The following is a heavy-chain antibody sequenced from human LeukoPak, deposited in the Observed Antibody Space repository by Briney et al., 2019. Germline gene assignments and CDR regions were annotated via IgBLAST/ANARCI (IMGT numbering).Heavy chain of an antibody. V-gene: IGHV4-34*01. J-gene: IGHJ4*02. CDR3: ARVRKTFGGVIGLFDY. CDR1: GFTFSSYW. CDR2: INHSGST. Sequence: GSLRLSCAASGFTFSSYWMSWIRQPPGKGLEWIGEINHSGSTNYNPSLKSRVTISVDTSKNQFSLKLSSVTAADTAVYYCARVRKTFGGVIGLFDYWGQGTLVTVSS. D-gene: IGHD3-16*02.